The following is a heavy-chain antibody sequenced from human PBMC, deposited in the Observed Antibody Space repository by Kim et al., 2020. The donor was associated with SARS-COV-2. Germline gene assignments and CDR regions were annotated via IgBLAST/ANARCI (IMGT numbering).Heavy chain of an antibody. J-gene: IGHJ3*02. CDR3: ARVLYWSETSGYDYSALDI. V-gene: IGHV1-3*04. CDR1: GYSLTRYA. Sequence: ASVKVSCKASGYSLTRYAVHWVRQVPGQRPEWMGRISTANGNTKCSQTLEDRVTLSRDTSASTVHMELRSLRSEDTAVYYCARVLYWSETSGYDYSALDIWGQGTMVIVSS. D-gene: IGHD3-22*01. CDR2: ISTANGNT.